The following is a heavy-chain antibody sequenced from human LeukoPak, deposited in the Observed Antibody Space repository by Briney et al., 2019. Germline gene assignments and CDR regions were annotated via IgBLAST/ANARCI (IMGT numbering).Heavy chain of an antibody. D-gene: IGHD3-22*01. V-gene: IGHV3-21*01. CDR3: ARDLYDSSGYYGY. CDR1: GFTFSSYS. Sequence: PGGSLRLSCAAPGFTFSSYSMNWVRQAPGKGLEWVSSISSSSSYICYADSVKGRFTISRDNAKNSLYLQMNSLRAEDTAVYYCARDLYDSSGYYGYWGQGTLVSVSS. CDR2: ISSSSSYI. J-gene: IGHJ4*02.